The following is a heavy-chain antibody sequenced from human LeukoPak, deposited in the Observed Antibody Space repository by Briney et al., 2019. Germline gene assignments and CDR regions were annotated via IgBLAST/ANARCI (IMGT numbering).Heavy chain of an antibody. D-gene: IGHD2/OR15-2a*01. CDR3: ARHPVLWAYFDY. CDR2: IYTSGST. Sequence: SETLSLTCTVSGGSISSYYWSWIRQPARKGLEWIGRIYTSGSTNYNPSLKSRVTMSVDTSKNQFSLKLSSVTAADTAVYYCARHPVLWAYFDYWGQGTLVTVSS. V-gene: IGHV4-4*07. CDR1: GGSISSYY. J-gene: IGHJ4*02.